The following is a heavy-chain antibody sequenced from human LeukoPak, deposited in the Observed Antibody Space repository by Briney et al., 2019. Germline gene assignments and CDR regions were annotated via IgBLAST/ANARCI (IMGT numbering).Heavy chain of an antibody. CDR3: AREPYGTAIDY. J-gene: IGHJ4*02. Sequence: GSSVTVSCKASGGTFSSYAISWVRQAPGQGLEWMGRIIPILGIANYAQKFQGRVTITADKSTSTAYMELSSLRSEDTAVYYCAREPYGTAIDYWGQGTLVTVSS. V-gene: IGHV1-69*04. CDR2: IIPILGIA. CDR1: GGTFSSYA. D-gene: IGHD2-21*02.